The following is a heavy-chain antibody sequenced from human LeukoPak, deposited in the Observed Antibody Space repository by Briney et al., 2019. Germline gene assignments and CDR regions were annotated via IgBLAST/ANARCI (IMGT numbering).Heavy chain of an antibody. V-gene: IGHV3-21*01. CDR2: ISSTSMKI. Sequence: GGSLRLSCAASGFTFSSYSMNWVRQAPGKGLEWVSSISSTSMKIFYADSVKGRFTISRDNAKNSLYLQMNSLRAEDTAVYYCARVLVGKKINFDYWGQGTLVTVSS. D-gene: IGHD4-23*01. J-gene: IGHJ4*02. CDR1: GFTFSSYS. CDR3: ARVLVGKKINFDY.